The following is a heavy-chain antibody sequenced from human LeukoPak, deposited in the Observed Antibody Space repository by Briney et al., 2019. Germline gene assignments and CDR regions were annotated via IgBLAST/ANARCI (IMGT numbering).Heavy chain of an antibody. CDR3: ARSTPAYSYGVDY. Sequence: GGSLRLSCAAPGFTFSSSAMHWVRQAPGKGLEWVTLMSYDGRNKYYTDSVKGRFTISRDNSKDTLYLQMNSLRAEDTAVYYCARSTPAYSYGVDYWGQGTLVTVSS. CDR1: GFTFSSSA. V-gene: IGHV3-30-3*01. D-gene: IGHD5-18*01. CDR2: MSYDGRNK. J-gene: IGHJ4*02.